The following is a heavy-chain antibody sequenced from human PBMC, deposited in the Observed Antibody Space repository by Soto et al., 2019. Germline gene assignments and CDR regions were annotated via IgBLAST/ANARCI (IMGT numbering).Heavy chain of an antibody. J-gene: IGHJ5*02. V-gene: IGHV1-69*01. D-gene: IGHD3-22*01. Sequence: QVQLVQSGAEVKKPGSSVKVSCKASGGTFSSYAISWVRQAPGQGLEWMGGIIPIFGTANYAQKFQGRVTITADESTSTAYMELSSLRSGDTAVYYCARGTTMIVVVRGGWFDPWGQGTLVTVSS. CDR1: GGTFSSYA. CDR3: ARGTTMIVVVRGGWFDP. CDR2: IIPIFGTA.